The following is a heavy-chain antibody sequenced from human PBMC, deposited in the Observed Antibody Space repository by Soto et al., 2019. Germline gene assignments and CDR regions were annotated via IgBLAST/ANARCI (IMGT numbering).Heavy chain of an antibody. D-gene: IGHD3-3*01. V-gene: IGHV1-69*02. CDR1: GGTFSSYT. CDR3: ALAIADFWRGYYADNDASDI. Sequence: QVQLVQSGAEVKKPGSSVKVSCKASGGTFSSYTISWVRQAPGQGLERVGRIIPILGIANYAQKFQGRVTIIANKSTSTAYMELSSLRSEDTAVYYCALAIADFWRGYYADNDASDIWGQETMVTVSS. J-gene: IGHJ3*02. CDR2: IIPILGIA.